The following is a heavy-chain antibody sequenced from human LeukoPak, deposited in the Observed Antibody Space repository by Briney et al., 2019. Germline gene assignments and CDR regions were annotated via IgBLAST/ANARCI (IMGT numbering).Heavy chain of an antibody. J-gene: IGHJ6*02. V-gene: IGHV3-7*01. CDR2: IKEDGSEK. Sequence: GGSLRLSCAASGFTFSSHWMNWVRQAPGKGLEWVANIKEDGSEKYYVDSVKGRFTISRDNAENSLYLQMNSLRAEDSAVYYCARESQAYYYYGMDVWGQGTTVTVSS. CDR1: GFTFSSHW. CDR3: ARESQAYYYYGMDV.